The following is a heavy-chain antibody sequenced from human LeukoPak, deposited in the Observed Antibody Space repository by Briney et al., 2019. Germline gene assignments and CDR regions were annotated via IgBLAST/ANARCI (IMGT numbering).Heavy chain of an antibody. Sequence: GGSLRLSCAASGFTFRNYAMSWVRQAPRKGLEWVSAISGDGGSTDYADSVKGRFTISRDNSKNTLYLQMNSLRAEDTAVYYCAKDGRRWKTYYYGSGSYPEWGQGTLVTVSS. CDR3: AKDGRRWKTYYYGSGSYPE. J-gene: IGHJ4*02. CDR1: GFTFRNYA. V-gene: IGHV3-23*01. CDR2: ISGDGGST. D-gene: IGHD3-10*01.